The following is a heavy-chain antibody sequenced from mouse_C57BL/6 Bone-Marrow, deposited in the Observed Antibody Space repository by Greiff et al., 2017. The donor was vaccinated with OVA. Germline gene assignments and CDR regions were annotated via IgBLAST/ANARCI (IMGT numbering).Heavy chain of an antibody. CDR1: GFTFTDYY. CDR2: IRNKANGYTT. V-gene: IGHV7-3*01. Sequence: EVKLVESGGGLVQPGGSLSLSCAASGFTFTDYYMSWVRQPPGKALEWLGFIRNKANGYTTEYSASVKGRFTISRDNSQSILYLQMNALRAEDSATYYCAREGDYDDDYYFDYWGQGTTLTVSA. CDR3: AREGDYDDDYYFDY. J-gene: IGHJ2*01. D-gene: IGHD2-4*01.